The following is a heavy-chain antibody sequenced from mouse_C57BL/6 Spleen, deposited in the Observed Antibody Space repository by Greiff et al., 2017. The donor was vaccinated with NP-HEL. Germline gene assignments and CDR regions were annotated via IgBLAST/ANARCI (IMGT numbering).Heavy chain of an antibody. D-gene: IGHD1-2*01. CDR3: ARLTTAYYFDY. Sequence: QVQLQQPGAELVKPGASVKLSCKASGYTFTSYWMQWVKQRPGQGLEWIGEIDPSDSYTNYNQKFKGKATLTVDTSSSTAYMQLSSLTSEDSAVYYCARLTTAYYFDYWGQGTTLTVSS. CDR1: GYTFTSYW. CDR2: IDPSDSYT. J-gene: IGHJ2*01. V-gene: IGHV1-50*01.